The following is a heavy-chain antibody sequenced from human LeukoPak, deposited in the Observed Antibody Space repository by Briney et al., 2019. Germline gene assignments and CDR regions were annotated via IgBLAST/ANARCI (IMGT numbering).Heavy chain of an antibody. CDR2: FDPEDGET. CDR1: GYTLTELS. CDR3: ATTALAGPASDAFDI. V-gene: IGHV1-24*01. Sequence: GASVEVSCKVSGYTLTELSMHWVRQAPGKGLEWMGGFDPEDGETIYAQKFQGRVTMTEDTSTDTAYMELSSLRSEDTAVYYCATTALAGPASDAFDIWGQGTMVTVSS. J-gene: IGHJ3*02.